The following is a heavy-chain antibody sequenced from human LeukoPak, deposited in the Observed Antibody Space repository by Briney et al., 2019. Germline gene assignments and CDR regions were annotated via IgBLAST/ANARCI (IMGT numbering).Heavy chain of an antibody. J-gene: IGHJ3*02. CDR2: IYPEDSDI. CDR1: GYRFSSHW. Sequence: GESLKISCKGSGYRFSSHWIGWVRQMPGKGLEWMGIIYPEDSDIRYRSSFQGQITISADKSISTAYLQWSSLKASDTATYYCARLYYFDSSGSAPAFDIWGQGTMVTVSS. CDR3: ARLYYFDSSGSAPAFDI. V-gene: IGHV5-51*01. D-gene: IGHD3-22*01.